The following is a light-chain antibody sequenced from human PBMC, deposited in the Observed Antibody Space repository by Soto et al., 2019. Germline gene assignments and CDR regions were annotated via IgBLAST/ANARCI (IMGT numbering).Light chain of an antibody. J-gene: IGLJ3*02. CDR2: AST. CDR1: SSNIGAGFD. CDR3: AAWDGNLNGWL. V-gene: IGLV1-40*01. Sequence: QSVLTQPPSVSGAPGQRVTISCSGNSSNIGAGFDVHWYQQLPGAAPKLLIYASTNRPSGVPDRFSGSKSDTSASLAITGLQIDDEATYYCAAWDGNLNGWLFGGGTKLTVL.